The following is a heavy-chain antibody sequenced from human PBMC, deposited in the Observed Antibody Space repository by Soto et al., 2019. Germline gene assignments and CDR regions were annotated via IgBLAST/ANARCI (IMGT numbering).Heavy chain of an antibody. D-gene: IGHD3-3*01. CDR1: GGTFSSYA. Sequence: SVEVSCKASGGTFSSYAISWVRQAPGQGLEWMGGIIPIFGTANYAQKFQGRVTITADESTSTAYMELSSLRSEDTAMYYCARGLESYYGMDVWGQGTTVTVSS. J-gene: IGHJ6*02. CDR2: IIPIFGTA. V-gene: IGHV1-69*13. CDR3: ARGLESYYGMDV.